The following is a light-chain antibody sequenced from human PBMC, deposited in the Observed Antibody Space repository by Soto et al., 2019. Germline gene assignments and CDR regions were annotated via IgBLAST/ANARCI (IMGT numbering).Light chain of an antibody. V-gene: IGKV3-15*01. J-gene: IGKJ1*01. CDR2: GAS. CDR1: QSVSSN. CDR3: QQYNIWPPWT. Sequence: EIVMTQSPATLSVSPGERATLSCTASQSVSSNLAWYQQKPGQAPRLLNYGASTRATGIPARFSGRGSGTEFTLTISSLQPEDFAVYYCQQYNIWPPWTFGQGTQVESK.